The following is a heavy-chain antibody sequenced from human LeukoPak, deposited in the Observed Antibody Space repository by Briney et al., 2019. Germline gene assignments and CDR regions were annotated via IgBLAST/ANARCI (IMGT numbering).Heavy chain of an antibody. CDR3: ARPYYYDSRIDP. CDR1: GGSISSGDYY. D-gene: IGHD3-22*01. V-gene: IGHV4-30-4*01. CDR2: MYYSGST. J-gene: IGHJ5*02. Sequence: TLSLTCTVSGGSISSGDYYWSWIRQPPGKGLEWIAYMYYSGSTYCNPSLKSRVTMSADTSKNQLSLKLSSVTAADTAVYYCARPYYYDSRIDPWGQGILVTVSS.